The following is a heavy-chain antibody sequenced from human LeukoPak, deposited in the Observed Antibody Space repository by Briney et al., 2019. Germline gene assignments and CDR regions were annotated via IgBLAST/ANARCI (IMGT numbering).Heavy chain of an antibody. Sequence: ASVKVSCKVSGYTLTKLSMHWVRQAPGKGLEWMGGFDPEDGETIYAQKFQGRVTMTEDTSTDTAYMELSSLRSEDTAVYYCATLGIAVAGYYYYGMDVWGQGTTVTVSS. CDR2: FDPEDGET. J-gene: IGHJ6*02. CDR3: ATLGIAVAGYYYYGMDV. V-gene: IGHV1-24*01. D-gene: IGHD6-19*01. CDR1: GYTLTKLS.